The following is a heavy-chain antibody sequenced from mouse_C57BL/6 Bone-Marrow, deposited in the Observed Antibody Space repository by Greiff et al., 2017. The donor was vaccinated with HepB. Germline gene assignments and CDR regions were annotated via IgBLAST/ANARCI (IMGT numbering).Heavy chain of an antibody. CDR1: GFTFSSYA. V-gene: IGHV5-4*01. J-gene: IGHJ1*03. Sequence: EVQLVESGGGLVKPGGSLKLSCAASGFTFSSYAMSWVRQTPEKRLEWVATISDGGSYTYYPDNVKGRFTISRDNAKNNLYLQMSHLKSEDTAMYYCARPSYYYGSRYFDVWGTGTTVTVSS. CDR3: ARPSYYYGSRYFDV. CDR2: ISDGGSYT. D-gene: IGHD1-1*01.